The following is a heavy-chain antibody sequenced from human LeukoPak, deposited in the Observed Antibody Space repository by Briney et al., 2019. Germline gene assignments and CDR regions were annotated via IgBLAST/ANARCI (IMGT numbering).Heavy chain of an antibody. V-gene: IGHV4-39*02. Sequence: SETLSLTCTVSGGSISSSSYYWGWIRQPPGKGLEWIGSIYYSGSTYYNPSLKSRVTISLDTSKNQFSLKLSSVTAADTAVYYCAREGENAFDIWGQGTMVTVSS. CDR1: GGSISSSSYY. D-gene: IGHD3-16*01. CDR2: IYYSGST. J-gene: IGHJ3*02. CDR3: AREGENAFDI.